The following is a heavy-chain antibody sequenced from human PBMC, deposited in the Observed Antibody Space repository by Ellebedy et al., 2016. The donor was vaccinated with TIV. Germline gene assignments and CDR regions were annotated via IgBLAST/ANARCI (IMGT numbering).Heavy chain of an antibody. D-gene: IGHD6-19*01. CDR1: GGSISSYY. CDR2: IYYSGST. CDR3: ARSSGWDRFDY. V-gene: IGHV4-59*01. J-gene: IGHJ4*02. Sequence: MPSETLSLTCTVSGGSISSYYWSWIRQPPGKGLEWIGYIYYSGSTNYKPSLKIRVTITVDTSKKHISLKLSSVTAADTAVYYCARSSGWDRFDYWGQGTLVTVSS.